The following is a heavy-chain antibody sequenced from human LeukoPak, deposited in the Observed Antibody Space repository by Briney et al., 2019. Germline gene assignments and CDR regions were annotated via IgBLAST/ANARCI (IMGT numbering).Heavy chain of an antibody. J-gene: IGHJ4*02. CDR2: IYYSGST. CDR1: GGSISSYY. Sequence: SETLSLTCTVSGGSISSYYWSWIRQPPGKGLEWIGYIYYSGSTNYNPSLQSRVTISVDTSKNQFSLKLSSVTAADTAVYYCASSRSSGWYDYWGQGAMVTVSS. CDR3: ASSRSSGWYDY. D-gene: IGHD6-19*01. V-gene: IGHV4-59*01.